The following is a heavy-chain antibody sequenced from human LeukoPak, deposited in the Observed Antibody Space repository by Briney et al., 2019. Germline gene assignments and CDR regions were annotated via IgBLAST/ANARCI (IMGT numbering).Heavy chain of an antibody. Sequence: SETLSLTCAVYGGSFSGNYWSWIRQPPGKGLEWIGEINHSGSTNYNPSLKSRVTISVDTSKNQFSLKLSSVTAADTAVYYCARRFMITFGGVIVMFHVYFDYWGQGTLVTVSS. J-gene: IGHJ4*02. CDR2: INHSGST. V-gene: IGHV4-34*01. CDR1: GGSFSGNY. D-gene: IGHD3-16*02. CDR3: ARRFMITFGGVIVMFHVYFDY.